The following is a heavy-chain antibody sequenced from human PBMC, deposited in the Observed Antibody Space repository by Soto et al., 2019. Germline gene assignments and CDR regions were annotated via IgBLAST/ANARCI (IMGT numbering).Heavy chain of an antibody. D-gene: IGHD6-19*01. CDR3: ASLGSIAVAGLYYFDY. Sequence: QTGGSLRLSCAASGFTFSSYEMNWVRQAPGKGLEWVSYISSSGSTIYYADSVKGRFTISRDNAKNSLYLQMNSLRAEDTAVYYCASLGSIAVAGLYYFDYWGQGTLVTVSS. J-gene: IGHJ4*02. CDR1: GFTFSSYE. CDR2: ISSSGSTI. V-gene: IGHV3-48*03.